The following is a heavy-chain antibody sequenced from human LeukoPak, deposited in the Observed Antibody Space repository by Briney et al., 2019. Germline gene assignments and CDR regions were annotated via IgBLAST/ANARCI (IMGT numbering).Heavy chain of an antibody. J-gene: IGHJ3*02. CDR3: ARVGSGSYFLDGFDI. CDR1: GFTFSDYA. V-gene: IGHV3-23*01. Sequence: GGSLRLSCVASGFTFSDYAVNWVRQAPGQGLEWVSSVSGSGVSTYHADSVKGRFTISRDNPKNTLYLQMNSLRAEDTAVYYCARVGSGSYFLDGFDIWGQGTMVTVSS. D-gene: IGHD1-26*01. CDR2: VSGSGVST.